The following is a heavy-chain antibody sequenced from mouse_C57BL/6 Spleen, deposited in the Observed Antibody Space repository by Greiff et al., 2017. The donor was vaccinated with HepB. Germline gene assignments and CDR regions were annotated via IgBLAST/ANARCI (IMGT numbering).Heavy chain of an antibody. V-gene: IGHV1-42*01. Sequence: EVKLQESGPELVKPGASVKISCKASGYSFTGYYMNWVKQSPEKSLEWIGEINPSTGGTTYNQKFKAKATLTVDKSSSTAYMQLKSLTSEDSAVYYCARDDYGNYTPFDYWGQGTTLTVSS. D-gene: IGHD2-1*01. J-gene: IGHJ2*01. CDR1: GYSFTGYY. CDR2: INPSTGGT. CDR3: ARDDYGNYTPFDY.